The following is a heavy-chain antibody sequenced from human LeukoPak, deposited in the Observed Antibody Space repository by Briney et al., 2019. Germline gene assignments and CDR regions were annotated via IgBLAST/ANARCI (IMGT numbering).Heavy chain of an antibody. CDR1: GGSFSGYY. J-gene: IGHJ4*02. V-gene: IGHV4-34*01. Sequence: SETLSLTCAVYGGSFSGYYWSWIRQPPGKGLERIGEINHSGSTNYNPSLKSRVTISVDTSKNQFSLKLSSVTAANTAVYYCARRHNGDKHFDYWGQGTLVTVSS. CDR2: INHSGST. D-gene: IGHD4-17*01. CDR3: ARRHNGDKHFDY.